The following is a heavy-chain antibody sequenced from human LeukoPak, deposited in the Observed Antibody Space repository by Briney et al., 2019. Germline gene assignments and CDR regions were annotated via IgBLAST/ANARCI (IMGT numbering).Heavy chain of an antibody. CDR2: IRSKANSYAT. J-gene: IGHJ4*02. CDR1: GFTFSGSA. CDR3: TRHVHDYGDYVQFDY. Sequence: PGGSLRLSCVASGFTFSGSAMHWVRQASGKGLEWVGRIRSKANSYATAYAASVKGRFTISRDDSKNTAYLQMNSLKTEDTAVYYCTRHVHDYGDYVQFDYWGQGTLVTVSS. D-gene: IGHD4-17*01. V-gene: IGHV3-73*01.